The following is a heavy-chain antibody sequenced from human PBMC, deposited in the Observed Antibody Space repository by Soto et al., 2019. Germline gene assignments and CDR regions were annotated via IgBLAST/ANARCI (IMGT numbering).Heavy chain of an antibody. Sequence: QVQLQESGPGLVKPSQTLSLTCTVSGGSISSGDYYWSWIRQPPGKGLEWIGYIYYSGSTYYNPSLKSRVTISVDTSKNQFSLKLSSVTAADTAVYYCARTDYGDYERGKDDDYWGQGTLVTVSS. CDR1: GGSISSGDYY. J-gene: IGHJ4*02. D-gene: IGHD4-17*01. V-gene: IGHV4-30-4*01. CDR2: IYYSGST. CDR3: ARTDYGDYERGKDDDY.